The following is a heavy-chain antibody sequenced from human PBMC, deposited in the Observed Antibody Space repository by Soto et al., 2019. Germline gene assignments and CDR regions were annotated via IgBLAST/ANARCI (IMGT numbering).Heavy chain of an antibody. D-gene: IGHD3-10*01. CDR1: GGTFSSYA. Sequence: SVKVSCKASGGTFSSYAISWVRQAPGQGLEWMGGIIPIFGTANYAQKFQGRVTITADKSTSTAYMELSSLRSEDTAAYYCARVGDGFHYYYGMDVWGQGXTVTVCS. J-gene: IGHJ6*02. CDR2: IIPIFGTA. CDR3: ARVGDGFHYYYGMDV. V-gene: IGHV1-69*06.